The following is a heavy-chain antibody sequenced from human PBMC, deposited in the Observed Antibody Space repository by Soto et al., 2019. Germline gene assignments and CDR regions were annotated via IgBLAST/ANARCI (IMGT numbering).Heavy chain of an antibody. CDR2: IRSKTNRYAT. CDR3: SSYDSGDAIFDS. CDR1: GFTFSDYA. D-gene: IGHD3-22*01. J-gene: IGHJ4*02. Sequence: GGSLRLSCAASGFTFSDYAMHWVRQASGKGLEWVGRIRSKTNRYATAYAASVKGRFTISRDDSKNTAYLQMKSLKFEDTAVYYCSSYDSGDAIFDSWGQGTLVTVSS. V-gene: IGHV3-73*01.